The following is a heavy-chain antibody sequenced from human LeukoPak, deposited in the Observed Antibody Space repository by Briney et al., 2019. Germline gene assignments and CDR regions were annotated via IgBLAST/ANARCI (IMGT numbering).Heavy chain of an antibody. CDR2: ISGSGGST. CDR1: GFTFSSYA. D-gene: IGHD3-22*01. V-gene: IGHV3-23*01. CDR3: AKALGVTMIVVVTKATFDY. Sequence: PGGSLRLSCAASGFTFSSYAMSWVRQAPGKGLEWVSAISGSGGSTYYADSVKGRFTISRDNSKNTLYLQMNSLRAEDTAVYYCAKALGVTMIVVVTKATFDYWGQGTLVTVSS. J-gene: IGHJ4*02.